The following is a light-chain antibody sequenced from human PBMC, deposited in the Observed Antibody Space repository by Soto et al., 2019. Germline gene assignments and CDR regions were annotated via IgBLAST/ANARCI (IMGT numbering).Light chain of an antibody. CDR2: DVN. CDR1: SSDVGGYNY. Sequence: QSVLTQPASVSGSPGQSITISCTGTSSDVGGYNYVSWYQHHPGKAPKLSIYDVNSRPSGVSDRFSGSKSGNTASLTISGLQAEDEADYYCSSYTSSSTEVFGTGTKVTVL. CDR3: SSYTSSSTEV. V-gene: IGLV2-14*03. J-gene: IGLJ1*01.